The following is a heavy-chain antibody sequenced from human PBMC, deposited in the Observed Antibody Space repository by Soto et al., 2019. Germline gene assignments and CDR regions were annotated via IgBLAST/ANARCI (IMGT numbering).Heavy chain of an antibody. CDR2: IWYDGSNK. CDR1: GFTFSSYG. CDR3: ARQYSSSWYDYYYGMNV. J-gene: IGHJ6*02. V-gene: IGHV3-33*01. D-gene: IGHD6-13*01. Sequence: GGSMRLSCAASGFTFSSYGMHWVRQAPGKGLEWVAVIWYDGSNKYYADSVKGRFTISRDNSKNTLYLQMNSLRAEDTAVYYCARQYSSSWYDYYYGMNVWGQGTTVTVSS.